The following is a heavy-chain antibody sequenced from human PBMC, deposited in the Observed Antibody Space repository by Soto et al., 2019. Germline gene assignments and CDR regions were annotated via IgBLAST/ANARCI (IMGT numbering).Heavy chain of an antibody. CDR2: IYYSGST. Sequence: QLQLQESGPGLVKPSETLSLTCTVSGGSISSSSYYWGWIRQPPGKGLEWIGIIYYSGSTYYNPSLKSRVTISVDTSKNQFSLKLSSVTAADTAVYYCARHVAVAGPYYFDYWGQGTLVTVSS. CDR1: GGSISSSSYY. CDR3: ARHVAVAGPYYFDY. V-gene: IGHV4-39*01. J-gene: IGHJ4*02. D-gene: IGHD6-19*01.